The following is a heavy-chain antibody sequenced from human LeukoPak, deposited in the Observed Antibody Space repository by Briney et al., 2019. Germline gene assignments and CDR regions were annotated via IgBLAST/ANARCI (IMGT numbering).Heavy chain of an antibody. V-gene: IGHV4-61*01. CDR1: GGSVSSGSYY. CDR3: ARGRTRIAVAGTGIYYYYVMDA. D-gene: IGHD6-19*01. CDR2: IYYSGST. J-gene: IGHJ6*02. Sequence: SETLSLTCTVSGGSVSSGSYYWSWIRQPPGKGLEWIGYIYYSGSTNYNPSLKSRVTISVDTSKNQFSLKLSSVTAADTAVYYCARGRTRIAVAGTGIYYYYVMDALGQGTTVTVTS.